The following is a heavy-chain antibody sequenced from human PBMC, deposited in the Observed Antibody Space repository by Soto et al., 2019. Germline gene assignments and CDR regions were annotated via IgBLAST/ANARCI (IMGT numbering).Heavy chain of an antibody. CDR2: ISGSGGDT. CDR1: GFTFSGYA. Sequence: GGSLRLSCAFSGFTFSGYAMSLVRQAPGKGLEWVSAISGSGGDTNYADSVKGRFTISRDNSKNTLYLQMNSLRAEDTAVYYCAKDQNYYDNRPTDYWGQGTPVTVSS. V-gene: IGHV3-23*01. CDR3: AKDQNYYDNRPTDY. D-gene: IGHD3-22*01. J-gene: IGHJ4*02.